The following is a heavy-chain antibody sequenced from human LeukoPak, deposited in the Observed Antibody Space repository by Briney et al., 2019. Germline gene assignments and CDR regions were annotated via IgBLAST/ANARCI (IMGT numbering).Heavy chain of an antibody. V-gene: IGHV4-34*01. Sequence: SETLSLTCAVYGGSFSGYYWSWIRQPPGKGLEWIGEINHSGSTYYNPSLKSRVTISVDTSKNQFSLKLSSVTAADTAVYYCARLLTSQWELLRGHYNWFDPWGQGTLVTVSS. CDR1: GGSFSGYY. CDR2: INHSGST. D-gene: IGHD1-26*01. CDR3: ARLLTSQWELLRGHYNWFDP. J-gene: IGHJ5*02.